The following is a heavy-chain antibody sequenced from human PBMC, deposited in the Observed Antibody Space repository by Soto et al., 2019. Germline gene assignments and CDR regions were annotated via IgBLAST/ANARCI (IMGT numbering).Heavy chain of an antibody. V-gene: IGHV4-59*01. CDR2: IYYSGST. Sequence: SETLSLTCTLAGSSISSYYWCWIRQPPGKGLEWIGYIYYSGSTNYNPSLKSRVTISVDTSKNQFSLKLSSATAADTAVYYCARSDGRYWGQGTLVTVSS. J-gene: IGHJ4*02. CDR1: GSSISSYY. CDR3: ARSDGRY.